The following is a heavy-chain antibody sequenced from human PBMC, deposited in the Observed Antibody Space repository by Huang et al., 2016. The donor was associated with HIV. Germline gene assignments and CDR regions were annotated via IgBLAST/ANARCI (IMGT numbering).Heavy chain of an antibody. CDR2: INPNSGAT. D-gene: IGHD3-22*01. Sequence: QVQLVQSGAAVKKPGASVKVSCRASGYTFSDYYIHWVRQAPGQGLEWMGGINPNSGATIHAQNCQGRVTWTSDTSINTAYMDLDRLTSDDTAIYYCARYPYSETSGFYFLDFWGQGTLVTVSS. J-gene: IGHJ4*02. V-gene: IGHV1-2*02. CDR1: GYTFSDYY. CDR3: ARYPYSETSGFYFLDF.